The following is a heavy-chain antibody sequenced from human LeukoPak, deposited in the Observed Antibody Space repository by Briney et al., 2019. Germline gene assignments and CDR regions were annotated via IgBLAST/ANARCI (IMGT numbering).Heavy chain of an antibody. CDR3: ARERGYTYGTSLYYFDY. CDR2: IHSDSST. D-gene: IGHD5-18*01. Sequence: PGGSLRLSCAASGFTVSSNYMSWVRQAPGKGLEWVSVIHSDSSTFYADSVKRRFTISRDNSKNTLYLQMNSLRAEDTAVYYCARERGYTYGTSLYYFDYWGQGTLVTVAS. V-gene: IGHV3-53*01. J-gene: IGHJ4*02. CDR1: GFTVSSNY.